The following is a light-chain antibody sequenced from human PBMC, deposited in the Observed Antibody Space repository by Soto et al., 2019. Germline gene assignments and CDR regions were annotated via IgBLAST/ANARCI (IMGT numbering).Light chain of an antibody. J-gene: IGLJ3*02. CDR1: SSDVGGFNY. CDR3: SSYTTTTTLGV. V-gene: IGLV2-14*01. CDR2: EVS. Sequence: QSALTQLASGFGLPEQSFPTSCTGPSSDVGGFNYASCYKQHPGKAPKLTIFEVSIRPSGVSNRFSGSKSGNTASLTISGLQAEDEADYHCSSYTTTTTLGVFGGGTKVTVL.